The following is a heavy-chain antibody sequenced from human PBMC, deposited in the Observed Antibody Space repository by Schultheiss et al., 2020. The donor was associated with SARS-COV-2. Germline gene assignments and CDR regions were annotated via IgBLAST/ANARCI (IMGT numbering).Heavy chain of an antibody. CDR1: GDSISRYY. CDR3: ARAIILRVAFDI. CDR2: LYNSGST. D-gene: IGHD3-3*01. Sequence: SETLSLTCIVSGDSISRYYWSWIRQPPGKGLEWIGYLYNSGSTNYNPSLKSRVTMSVDASKNHFSLRLTSVTAADTAVYYCARAIILRVAFDIWGQGTMVTVSS. V-gene: IGHV4-59*01. J-gene: IGHJ3*02.